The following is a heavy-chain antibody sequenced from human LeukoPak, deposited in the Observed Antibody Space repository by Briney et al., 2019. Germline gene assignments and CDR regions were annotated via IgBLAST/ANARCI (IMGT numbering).Heavy chain of an antibody. V-gene: IGHV3-21*01. CDR2: ISSGSSYI. CDR1: GFTLSSYS. CDR3: ASRRGVYRDWLDP. D-gene: IGHD3-10*01. J-gene: IGHJ5*02. Sequence: GGSLRLSCAASGFTLSSYSMNWVRQAPGKGLEWVSSISSGSSYIHYADSVKGRFTISRDNANNSLYLQMNSLRAEDTAVYYCASRRGVYRDWLDPWGQGALVTVSS.